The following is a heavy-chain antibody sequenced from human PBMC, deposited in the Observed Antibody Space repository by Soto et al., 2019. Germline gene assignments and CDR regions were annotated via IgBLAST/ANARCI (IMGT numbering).Heavy chain of an antibody. D-gene: IGHD4-4*01. CDR3: AKADSNYAGRFSYYYMDV. Sequence: QVQLVQSGTEVKKPGASVKVSCKASGYTFTSYGISWVRQAPGQGPEWMGWISGYNGITHYAQKFQGKVTMTTDTSTSTAYMELRSLRSDDTAVYYCAKADSNYAGRFSYYYMDVWGNGTLVTVSS. V-gene: IGHV1-18*01. CDR2: ISGYNGIT. CDR1: GYTFTSYG. J-gene: IGHJ6*03.